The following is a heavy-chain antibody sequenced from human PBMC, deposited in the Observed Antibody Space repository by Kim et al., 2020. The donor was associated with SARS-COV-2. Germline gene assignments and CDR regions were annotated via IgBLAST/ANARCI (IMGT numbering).Heavy chain of an antibody. V-gene: IGHV1-3*01. J-gene: IGHJ4*02. D-gene: IGHD4-17*01. Sequence: QKFQGRVTITRDTSASTAYMELSSLRSEDTAVYYCARVLADYGDYLGVDYWGQGTLVTVSS. CDR3: ARVLADYGDYLGVDY.